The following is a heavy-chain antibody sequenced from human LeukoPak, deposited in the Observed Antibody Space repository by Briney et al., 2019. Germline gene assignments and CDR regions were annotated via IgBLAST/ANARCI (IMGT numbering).Heavy chain of an antibody. D-gene: IGHD6-19*01. J-gene: IGHJ4*02. CDR3: ARDRNIIAVAGFFDY. CDR2: ISYDGSNK. CDR1: GFTFSSYA. Sequence: SGGSLRLSCAASGFTFSSYAMHWVRQAPGKGLEWVAVISYDGSNKYYADSVKGRFTISRDNSKKTLYLQMNSLRAEDTAVYYCARDRNIIAVAGFFDYWGQGTLVTVSS. V-gene: IGHV3-30-3*01.